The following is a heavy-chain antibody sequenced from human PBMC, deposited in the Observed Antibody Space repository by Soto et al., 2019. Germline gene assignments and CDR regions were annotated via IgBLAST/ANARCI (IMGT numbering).Heavy chain of an antibody. V-gene: IGHV3-30*04. CDR3: ASDGGFGELSPRTNYYYGMDV. Sequence: QVQLGESGGGVVQPGKSLRLSCVYSGFTLSPYSLHWVRQPPGKGLEWVAVISRDGGSEYYADSVRGRFTISRDHSKSTLYLEMNRLRTEDTAVYSCASDGGFGELSPRTNYYYGMDVWGRGTTVTVSS. D-gene: IGHD3-10*01. J-gene: IGHJ6*02. CDR2: ISRDGGSE. CDR1: GFTLSPYS.